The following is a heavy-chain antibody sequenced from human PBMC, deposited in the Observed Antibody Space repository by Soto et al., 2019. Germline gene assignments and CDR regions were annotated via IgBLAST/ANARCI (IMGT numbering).Heavy chain of an antibody. Sequence: SVKVSCKASGGTFSSYAISWVRQAPGQGLEWMGGIIPIFGTANYAQKFQGRVTITADESTSTAYMELSSLRSEDTAVYYCAKVLRHYSGYRSYYGMDVWGKGTTVTVSS. CDR3: AKVLRHYSGYRSYYGMDV. D-gene: IGHD3-22*01. V-gene: IGHV1-69*13. CDR1: GGTFSSYA. CDR2: IIPIFGTA. J-gene: IGHJ6*04.